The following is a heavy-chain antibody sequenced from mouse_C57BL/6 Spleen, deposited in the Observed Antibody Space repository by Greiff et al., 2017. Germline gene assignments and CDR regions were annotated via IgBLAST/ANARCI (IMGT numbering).Heavy chain of an antibody. D-gene: IGHD1-1*01. Sequence: VQLKESGPGMVKPSQSLSLTCTVTGYSFTSGYDWHCIRHFPGNKLEWMGYISYSGSTNYNPSLKSRISITHDTSKNHFFLNLNSVTTEDTATYYCARENYGSSYGYFDVWGTGTTVTVSS. J-gene: IGHJ1*03. CDR1: GYSFTSGYD. CDR3: ARENYGSSYGYFDV. CDR2: ISYSGST. V-gene: IGHV3-1*01.